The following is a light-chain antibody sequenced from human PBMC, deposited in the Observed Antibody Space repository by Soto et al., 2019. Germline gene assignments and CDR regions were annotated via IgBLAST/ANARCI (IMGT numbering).Light chain of an antibody. J-gene: IGKJ3*01. CDR1: QSVSSN. Sequence: IVMTQSPATLSVSPGERATLSCRASQSVSSNLAWYQQKPGQAPRLLIYGASSRASGIPDRFSGSGSGTDFTLTISRLDPEDFAVYYCQQYGRSSLTFGPGTKVDIK. CDR2: GAS. CDR3: QQYGRSSLT. V-gene: IGKV3-20*01.